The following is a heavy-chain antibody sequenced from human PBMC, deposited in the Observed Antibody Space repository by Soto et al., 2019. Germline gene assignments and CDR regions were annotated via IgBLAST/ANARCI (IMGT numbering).Heavy chain of an antibody. V-gene: IGHV4-34*01. D-gene: IGHD2-21*02. CDR2: INHSGST. Sequence: SETLSLTCAVYGGSFSGYYWSWIRQPPGKGLEWIGEINHSGSTNYNPSLKSRVTISVDTSKNQFSLKLSSVTAADTAVYYCAREALAYCGGDCYSHAFDIWGQGTMVTVSS. CDR1: GGSFSGYY. CDR3: AREALAYCGGDCYSHAFDI. J-gene: IGHJ3*02.